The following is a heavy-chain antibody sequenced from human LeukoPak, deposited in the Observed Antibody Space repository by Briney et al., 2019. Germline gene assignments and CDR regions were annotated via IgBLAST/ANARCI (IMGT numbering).Heavy chain of an antibody. V-gene: IGHV3-23*01. D-gene: IGHD2-21*02. Sequence: GGSLRLSCAGSGFTFRSHAMSWVRQAPEKGLEFVSGIYENGGTTYYADSVKGRFTISRDNSKDTLFLQMHSLRPGDTAVYYCVREDTPATANYWGQGTLVTISS. CDR3: VREDTPATANY. CDR1: GFTFRSHA. CDR2: IYENGGTT. J-gene: IGHJ4*02.